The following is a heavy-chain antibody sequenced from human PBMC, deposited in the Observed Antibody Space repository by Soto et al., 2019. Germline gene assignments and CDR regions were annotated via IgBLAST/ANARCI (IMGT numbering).Heavy chain of an antibody. CDR1: GGSISSSNW. V-gene: IGHV4-4*02. J-gene: IGHJ4*02. CDR2: IYHSGST. Sequence: QVQLQESGPGLVKPSGTLSLTCAVSGGSISSSNWWSWVRQPPGKGLEWIGEIYHSGSTNYNPSLKSRVTISVDKSKNQFSLKLSSVTDADTAVYYCSRRYCTNGVCYRESYFDYWGQGTLVTVSS. D-gene: IGHD2-8*01. CDR3: SRRYCTNGVCYRESYFDY.